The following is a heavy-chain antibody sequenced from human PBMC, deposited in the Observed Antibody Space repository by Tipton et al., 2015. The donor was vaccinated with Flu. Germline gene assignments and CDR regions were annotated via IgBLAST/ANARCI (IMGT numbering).Heavy chain of an antibody. J-gene: IGHJ5*02. Sequence: TLSLTCTVSGDSVRSSYYWAWIRQPPGRGLEWIGNINHNGNTYHNASLRSRVTISVDTSRYHFSLKLSSVTAADTAVYYCARRDFSNYVSDPKNWFDPWGQGTLVTVSS. D-gene: IGHD4-11*01. CDR3: ARRDFSNYVSDPKNWFDP. V-gene: IGHV4-38-2*02. CDR2: INHNGNT. CDR1: GDSVRSSYY.